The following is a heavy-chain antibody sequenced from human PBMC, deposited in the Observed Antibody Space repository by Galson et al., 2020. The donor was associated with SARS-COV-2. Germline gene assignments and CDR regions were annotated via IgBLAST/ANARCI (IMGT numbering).Heavy chain of an antibody. J-gene: IGHJ4*02. CDR3: TKPAHGGSYRHQGY. V-gene: IGHV3-15*01. Sequence: GGSLRLSCAVSGFTFSLAWMAWFRQAPGRGLEWVGRIKSKTDGWTTDYVSPAKGRITISRDYSKNTLYLQMNSLKIEDADVYYCTKPAHGGSYRHQGYWSQGTLVTVSS. D-gene: IGHD1-26*01. CDR1: GFTFSLAW. CDR2: IKSKTDGWTT.